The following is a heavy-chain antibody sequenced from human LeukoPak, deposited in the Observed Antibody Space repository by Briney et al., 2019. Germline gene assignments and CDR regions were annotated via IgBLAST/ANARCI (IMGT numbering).Heavy chain of an antibody. CDR2: ISTSGST. V-gene: IGHV4-4*07. CDR3: ASDYLLLGSGAHDWVFDA. CDR1: GGSISIYS. Sequence: PSQSLSLTCTVSGGSISIYSWSWIRHRPGKRLEWVGRISTSGSTKYNPSSKSRVTMSVHTSKNPFCLKLMSVTDADTAVYECASDYLLLGSGAHDWVFDAWGQGTLVTVSS. J-gene: IGHJ5*02. D-gene: IGHD2-21*02.